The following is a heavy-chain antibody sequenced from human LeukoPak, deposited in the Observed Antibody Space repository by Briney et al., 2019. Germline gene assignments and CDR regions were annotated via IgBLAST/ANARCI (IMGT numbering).Heavy chain of an antibody. Sequence: ASETLSLTCTVSGGSISSYDWSWIRQPPGKGLEWIGYIYYSGSTNYNPSLKSRVTISVDTSKNQFSLKLSSVTAADTAVYYCARAGGWYNWFDPWGQGTLVTVSS. CDR3: ARAGGWYNWFDP. CDR2: IYYSGST. D-gene: IGHD6-19*01. V-gene: IGHV4-59*01. J-gene: IGHJ5*02. CDR1: GGSISSYD.